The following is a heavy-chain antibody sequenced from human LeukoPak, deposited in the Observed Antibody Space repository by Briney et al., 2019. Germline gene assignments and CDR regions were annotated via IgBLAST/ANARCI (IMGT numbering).Heavy chain of an antibody. CDR2: IGGNSGIQT. V-gene: IGHV3-23*01. J-gene: IGHJ5*02. D-gene: IGHD1-14*01. Sequence: PGGSLRLSGAASGFAFSNCGMGWVRQAPGRGLEWVSSIGGNSGIQTYYADSVKGRFTISRDNPKDTLYLQMDSLRAEDTAVYYCAKERMYNNGWFSPWGQGTLVTVSS. CDR1: GFAFSNCG. CDR3: AKERMYNNGWFSP.